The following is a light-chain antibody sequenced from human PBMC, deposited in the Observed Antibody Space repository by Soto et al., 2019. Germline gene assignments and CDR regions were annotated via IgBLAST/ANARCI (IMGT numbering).Light chain of an antibody. J-gene: IGKJ4*01. CDR1: QSVSSSY. CDR2: VAS. V-gene: IGKV3-20*01. Sequence: EIVLTQSPGTLSLSPGERATLSCRASQSVSSSYLAWYQQKPGQAPRLLIYVASSRATGIPDRFSGRGSGTDFDRTISRLEPEDFAVYYCQQYGSSPSLTFGGGTKVEIK. CDR3: QQYGSSPSLT.